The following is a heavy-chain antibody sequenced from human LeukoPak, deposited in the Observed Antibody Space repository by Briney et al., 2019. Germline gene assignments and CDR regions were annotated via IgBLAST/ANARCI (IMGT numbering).Heavy chain of an antibody. V-gene: IGHV1-18*01. J-gene: IGHJ6*03. CDR3: ARGSYGADYYYYYYMDV. CDR2: ISAYNGNT. Sequence: ASVKVSCKASGYTFTSYGISWVRQAPGQGLEWMGWISAYNGNTNYAQKFQGRVTMTRDTSISTAYMELSRLRSDDTAVYYCARGSYGADYYYYYYMDVWGKGTTVTVSS. D-gene: IGHD1-26*01. CDR1: GYTFTSYG.